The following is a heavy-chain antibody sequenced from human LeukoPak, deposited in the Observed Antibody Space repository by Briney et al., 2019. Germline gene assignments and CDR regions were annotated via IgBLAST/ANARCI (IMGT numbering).Heavy chain of an antibody. CDR1: GFTFSDYY. V-gene: IGHV3-11*03. CDR3: VQANDGIRYFDWYNWFDP. D-gene: IGHD3-9*01. CDR2: ISSSSSYT. Sequence: GGSLRLSCAASGFTFSDYYMSWIRQAPGKGLELVSYISSSSSYTNYADSVKGRFTISRDNAKNSLYLQMNSLRAEDTAVYYCVQANDGIRYFDWYNWFDPWGQGTLVTVSS. J-gene: IGHJ5*02.